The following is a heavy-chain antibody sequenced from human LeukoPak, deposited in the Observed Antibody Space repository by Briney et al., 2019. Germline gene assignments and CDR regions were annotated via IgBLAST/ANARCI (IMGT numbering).Heavy chain of an antibody. D-gene: IGHD1-14*01. Sequence: GGSLRLSCAASGFTVSSNYMSWVRQAPGKGLEWVSVIYSGGSTYYADSVKGRFTISRDNSKNTLYLQMNSLRAEDTAVYYCARDETTPYGYDYWGQGTLVTVSS. J-gene: IGHJ4*02. CDR2: IYSGGST. CDR3: ARDETTPYGYDY. CDR1: GFTVSSNY. V-gene: IGHV3-53*01.